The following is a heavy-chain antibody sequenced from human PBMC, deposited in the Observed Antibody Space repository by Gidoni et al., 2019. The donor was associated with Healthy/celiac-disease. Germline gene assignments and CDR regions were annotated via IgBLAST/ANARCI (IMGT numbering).Heavy chain of an antibody. Sequence: EVQLLESGGGLVQPGGSLRPSCAASGYTFSSYAMSWVSQGPGKGLEWVSAISGSGGSTYYADSVKGRFTISRDNAKNTLYLQMNSLRAEDTAVYYCAKDSVNEESLAVLNHWGQGTLVTVSS. V-gene: IGHV3-23*01. CDR2: ISGSGGST. CDR3: AKDSVNEESLAVLNH. D-gene: IGHD6-19*01. CDR1: GYTFSSYA. J-gene: IGHJ5*02.